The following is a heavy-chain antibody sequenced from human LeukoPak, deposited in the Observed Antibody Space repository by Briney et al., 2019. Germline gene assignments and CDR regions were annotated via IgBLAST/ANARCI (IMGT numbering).Heavy chain of an antibody. CDR3: ARRGRYKFDY. V-gene: IGHV4-39*01. J-gene: IGHJ4*02. D-gene: IGHD1-26*01. CDR2: ICYTGNT. Sequence: SETLSLTCTLSGDSISSSGYCWGWIRQPPGKGLECVGVICYTGNTYYNPSLKSRVTISVDTSKNQFSLRLSSVTAADTAVYYCARRGRYKFDYWGQGTLVTVSS. CDR1: GDSISSSGYC.